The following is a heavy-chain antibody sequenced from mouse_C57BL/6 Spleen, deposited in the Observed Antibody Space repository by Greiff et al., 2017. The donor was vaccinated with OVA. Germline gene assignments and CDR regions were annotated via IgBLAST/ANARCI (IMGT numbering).Heavy chain of an antibody. CDR2: IHPNSGST. J-gene: IGHJ4*01. V-gene: IGHV1-64*01. D-gene: IGHD2-4*01. Sequence: QVQLQQPGAELVKPGASVKLSCKASGYTFTSYWMHWVKQRPGQGLEWIGMIHPNSGSTNYNEKLKSKATLTVDKSSSTAYMQLSSLTSEDSAVYYCARKGDYDVAMDYWGQGTSVTVSS. CDR1: GYTFTSYW. CDR3: ARKGDYDVAMDY.